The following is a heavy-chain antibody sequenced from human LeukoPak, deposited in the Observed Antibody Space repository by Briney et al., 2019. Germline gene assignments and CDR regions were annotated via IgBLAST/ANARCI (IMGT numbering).Heavy chain of an antibody. CDR3: ARYRYCSGGNCYGPDY. V-gene: IGHV5-51*01. D-gene: IGHD2-15*01. J-gene: IGHJ4*02. CDR1: GYSFTRYY. CDR2: IYPGDSDT. Sequence: GESLKISCKGSGYSFTRYYIGWVRQMPGKGLEWMGIIYPGDSDTRYSPSFQGQVTISADKSISTAYLQWSSLKASDTAMYYCARYRYCSGGNCYGPDYWGQGTLVTISS.